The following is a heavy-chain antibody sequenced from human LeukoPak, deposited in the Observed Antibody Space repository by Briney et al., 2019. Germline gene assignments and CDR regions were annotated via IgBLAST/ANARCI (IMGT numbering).Heavy chain of an antibody. CDR2: IYDSAST. J-gene: IGHJ5*02. CDR1: GGSISGYY. CDR3: ARRVSVGGMHRRDP. D-gene: IGHD2-15*01. V-gene: IGHV4-59*08. Sequence: SETLSLTCTVSGGSISGYYSTWIRQPPGKGREWIGYIYDSASTIYNPSLKSRVTISLHTSKNQFSLNLSSVTAADTAVYYCARRVSVGGMHRRDPWGQGILVTVSS.